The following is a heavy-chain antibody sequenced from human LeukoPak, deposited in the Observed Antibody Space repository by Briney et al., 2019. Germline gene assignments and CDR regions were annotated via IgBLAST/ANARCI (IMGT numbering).Heavy chain of an antibody. Sequence: ASVKVSCKASGYTFTSYGISWVRQAPGQGLEWMGWISTYNGYANYAQKLQGRVTMTTETSTSTAYMELRSLRSDDTAVYYCARNSSDWYGYMDVWGKGATVTVSS. V-gene: IGHV1-18*01. J-gene: IGHJ6*04. CDR1: GYTFTSYG. CDR3: ARNSSDWYGYMDV. CDR2: ISTYNGYA. D-gene: IGHD6-19*01.